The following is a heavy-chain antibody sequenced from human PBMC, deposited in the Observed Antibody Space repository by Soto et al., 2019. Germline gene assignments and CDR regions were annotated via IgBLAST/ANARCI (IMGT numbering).Heavy chain of an antibody. J-gene: IGHJ6*03. Sequence: EVQLLESGGGLVQPGGSLRLSCAASGFTFSSYAMSWVRQAPGKGLEWVSAISGSGGSTYYADSVKGRFTISRDNSKNTLYLQMNSLRAEDTAVYYCAIPPPISFSGYDLGDYYYYYYMDVWGKGTTVTVSS. V-gene: IGHV3-23*01. CDR2: ISGSGGST. CDR3: AIPPPISFSGYDLGDYYYYYYMDV. CDR1: GFTFSSYA. D-gene: IGHD5-12*01.